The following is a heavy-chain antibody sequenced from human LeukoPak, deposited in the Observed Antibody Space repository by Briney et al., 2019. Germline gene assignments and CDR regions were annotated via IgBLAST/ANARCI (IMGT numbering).Heavy chain of an antibody. CDR3: AKAPGYSSGWFPYDY. J-gene: IGHJ4*02. CDR2: ISWNSGSI. V-gene: IGHV3-9*01. CDR1: GFTFDDYA. D-gene: IGHD6-19*01. Sequence: GGSLRLSCAASGFTFDDYAMHWVRQAPGKGLEWVSGISWNSGSIGYADSVKGRFTISRDNAKNSLYLQMNSLRAEDTALYYCAKAPGYSSGWFPYDYWGQGTLVTVSS.